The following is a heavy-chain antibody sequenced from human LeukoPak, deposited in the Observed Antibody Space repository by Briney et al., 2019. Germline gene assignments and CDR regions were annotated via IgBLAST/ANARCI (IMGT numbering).Heavy chain of an antibody. CDR2: IKQDGSEK. V-gene: IGHV3-7*02. D-gene: IGHD3-16*01. CDR3: ARGGIRFIDY. CDR1: GFTFSRYW. J-gene: IGHJ4*02. Sequence: PGGSLRLSCAASGFTFSRYWMSWVRQAPGKGLEWVANIKQDGSEKKYVDSVKGRFTISRDNAKNTLYVQMNSLRAEDTAVYYCARGGIRFIDYWGQGTLVTVSS.